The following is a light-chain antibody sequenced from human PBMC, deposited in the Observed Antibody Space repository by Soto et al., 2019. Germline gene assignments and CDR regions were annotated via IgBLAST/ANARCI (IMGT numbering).Light chain of an antibody. CDR1: QHIASW. CDR2: AAS. CDR3: QRANSFPRS. V-gene: IGKV1D-12*01. J-gene: IGKJ4*01. Sequence: DIQMTQSPSSVSASVGDRVTITCRASQHIASWLAWYQQKPGKAPKLLIYAASNLQSGVPSRFSGSGSGTDFTLTIRSLQPEDFATYFCQRANSFPRSFCGGTKVDIK.